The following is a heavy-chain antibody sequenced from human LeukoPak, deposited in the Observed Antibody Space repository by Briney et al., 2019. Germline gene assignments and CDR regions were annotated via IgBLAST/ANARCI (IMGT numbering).Heavy chain of an antibody. D-gene: IGHD3-10*01. CDR1: GFTVSSNY. CDR2: IYSGGST. Sequence: PGGSLRLSCAASGFTVSSNYMSWVRQAPGKGLEWVSVIYSGGSTYYADSVKGRFTISRDNSKNTLYLQMNSLRAEDTAVYYCARDRRGYYGSGSFDAFDIWGQGTMVTVSS. J-gene: IGHJ3*02. V-gene: IGHV3-53*01. CDR3: ARDRRGYYGSGSFDAFDI.